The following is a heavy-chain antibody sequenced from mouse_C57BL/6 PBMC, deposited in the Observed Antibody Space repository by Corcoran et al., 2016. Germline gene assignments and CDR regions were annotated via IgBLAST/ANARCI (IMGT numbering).Heavy chain of an antibody. CDR1: GYSITSGYY. CDR2: ISYDGSN. CDR3: ARDSDD. V-gene: IGHV3-6*01. J-gene: IGHJ2*01. Sequence: DVQLQESGPGLVKPSQSLSLTCSVTGYSITSGYYWNWIRQFPGNKLEWMGYISYDGSNNYNPSLKNRISITRDTSKNQFFLKLNSVTTEDTATYYCARDSDDWGQGTTLTVSS.